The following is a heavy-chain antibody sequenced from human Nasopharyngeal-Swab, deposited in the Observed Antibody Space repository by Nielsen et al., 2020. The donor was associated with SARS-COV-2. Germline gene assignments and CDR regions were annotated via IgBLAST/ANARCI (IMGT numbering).Heavy chain of an antibody. D-gene: IGHD5-12*01. Sequence: GESLKISCVASDLTRSFTTYWMTWVRQAPGKGLEWLSTMSGSGSGTYYADSVKGRFTISRDNSKSTLYLQMDSLRAEDTAIYYCANARIGYSGYDFPLGWFDPWGQGTLVSVSS. J-gene: IGHJ5*01. V-gene: IGHV3-23*01. CDR3: ANARIGYSGYDFPLGWFDP. CDR1: DLTRSFTTYW. CDR2: MSGSGSGT.